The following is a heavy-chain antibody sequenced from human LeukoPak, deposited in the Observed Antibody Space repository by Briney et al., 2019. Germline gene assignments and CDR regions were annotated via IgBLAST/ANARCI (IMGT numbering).Heavy chain of an antibody. Sequence: GGSLRLSCAASGFTFNSYWMHWVRQAPGKGLVWVSRIGSDGSSTSYADSVKGRFTISRDNAKNTLYLQMNSLRAEDTAVYYCAKMSSRFIDYVWGSYRVDFDYWGQGTLVTVSS. V-gene: IGHV3-74*01. CDR2: IGSDGSST. D-gene: IGHD3-16*02. CDR3: AKMSSRFIDYVWGSYRVDFDY. CDR1: GFTFNSYW. J-gene: IGHJ4*02.